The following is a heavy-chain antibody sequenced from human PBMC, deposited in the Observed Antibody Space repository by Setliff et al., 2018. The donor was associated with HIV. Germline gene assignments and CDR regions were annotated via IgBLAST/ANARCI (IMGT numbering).Heavy chain of an antibody. CDR2: IYSGGST. Sequence: GGSLRLSCAASGFTVSSNYMSWVRQAPGKGLEWVSVIYSGGSTYYAYSVKGRFTISRDNSKNTLYLQMNSLRAEDTAVYYCAKDQAVVTPRYDAFDIWGQGTMVTVSS. D-gene: IGHD2-15*01. CDR3: AKDQAVVTPRYDAFDI. V-gene: IGHV3-53*01. CDR1: GFTVSSNY. J-gene: IGHJ3*02.